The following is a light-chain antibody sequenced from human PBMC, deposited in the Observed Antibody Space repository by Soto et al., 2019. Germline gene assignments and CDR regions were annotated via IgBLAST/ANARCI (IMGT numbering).Light chain of an antibody. CDR1: QSISSW. CDR2: TAS. J-gene: IGKJ3*01. Sequence: DIQMTQSPSTLSASIGDRVTITCRSSQSISSWLAWYQQKPGKAPNLLIYTASNLESGVASRFSGSGSGTEFTITISSLQPDDFVTYYCQQYNIYPLTFGPGTKVDIK. CDR3: QQYNIYPLT. V-gene: IGKV1-5*03.